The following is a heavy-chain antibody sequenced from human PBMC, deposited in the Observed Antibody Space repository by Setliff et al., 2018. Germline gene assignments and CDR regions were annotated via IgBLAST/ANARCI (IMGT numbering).Heavy chain of an antibody. V-gene: IGHV3-7*01. D-gene: IGHD2-21*02. CDR3: ATGAWGDL. CDR1: EFAFSSSW. J-gene: IGHJ4*01. Sequence: AGGSLRLSCAVSEFAFSSSWMTWVRQAPGKGLEWVANINEDGTDRKYVDSVKGRFTISRDNAKNSVYLQMSSLRVEDSAVYYCATGAWGDLWGQGTLVTVSS. CDR2: INEDGTDR.